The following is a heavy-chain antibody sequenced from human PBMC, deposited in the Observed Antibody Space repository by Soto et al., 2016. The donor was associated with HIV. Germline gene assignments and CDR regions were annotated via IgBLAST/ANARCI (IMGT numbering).Heavy chain of an antibody. CDR2: ISSSSSYI. V-gene: IGHV3-21*01. J-gene: IGHJ4*02. Sequence: EVQLVESGGGLVKPGGSLRLSCAASGFTFSSYSMNWVRQAPGKGLEWVSSISSSSSYIYYADSVKGRFTISRDNAKNSLYLQMNSLRAEDTAVYYCARDLWRDGYNYGYWGQGTLVTVSS. D-gene: IGHD5-12*01. CDR3: ARDLWRDGYNYGY. CDR1: GFTFSSYS.